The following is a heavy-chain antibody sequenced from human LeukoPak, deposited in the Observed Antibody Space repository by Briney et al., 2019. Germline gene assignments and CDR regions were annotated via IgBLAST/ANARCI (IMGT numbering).Heavy chain of an antibody. D-gene: IGHD1-26*01. Sequence: ASVKVSCKASGGTFSSYAISWVRQASGQGLGWMGRIIPILGIANYAQKFQGRVTITADKSTSTAYMELSSLRSEDTAVYYCARDIVGATILDYWGQGTLVTVSS. CDR3: ARDIVGATILDY. J-gene: IGHJ4*02. CDR2: IIPILGIA. V-gene: IGHV1-69*04. CDR1: GGTFSSYA.